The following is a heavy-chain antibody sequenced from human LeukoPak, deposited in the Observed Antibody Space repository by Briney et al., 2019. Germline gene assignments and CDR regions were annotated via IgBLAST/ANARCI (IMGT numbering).Heavy chain of an antibody. Sequence: PGRSLRLSCAASGFTFRTFPMHWVRQAPGQGLQWVAVIGNDGYNKYYSGSVRGRFTISRDNSKNTLSLQMDSLTTEDTAVYYCARGAGTTVYYIDVWGKGTTVTVSS. CDR3: ARGAGTTVYYIDV. CDR2: IGNDGYNK. V-gene: IGHV3-30*01. CDR1: GFTFRTFP. J-gene: IGHJ6*03. D-gene: IGHD1-7*01.